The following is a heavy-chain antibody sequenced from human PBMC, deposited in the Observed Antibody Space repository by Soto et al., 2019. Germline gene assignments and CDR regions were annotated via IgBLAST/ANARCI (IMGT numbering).Heavy chain of an antibody. CDR1: GCTFNNFG. CDR3: ARGARYSSSWSYYGMDV. D-gene: IGHD6-13*01. CDR2: IGDSGYTT. V-gene: IGHV3-23*01. Sequence: PGGSLRLSCAASGCTFNNFGMNWVRQAPGKGLEWVSGIGDSGYTTFYADSVKGRFTISRDNSKNTVYLQMNSLRAEDTAAYYCARGARYSSSWSYYGMDVWGQGTTVTV. J-gene: IGHJ6*02.